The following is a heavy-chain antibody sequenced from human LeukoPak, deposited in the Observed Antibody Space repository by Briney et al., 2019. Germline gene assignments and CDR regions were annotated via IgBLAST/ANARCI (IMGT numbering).Heavy chain of an antibody. D-gene: IGHD3-10*01. CDR1: GYTFTNYG. Sequence: ASVKVSCKASGYTFTNYGISWVRQAPGQGLAWMGWISADNGNTNCAQKIQGRFTMTTDTSTSTACMELRSLRSDDTAVYYCARAREFTMVRGAPFDYWGQGTLVTVSS. CDR2: ISADNGNT. J-gene: IGHJ4*02. V-gene: IGHV1-18*01. CDR3: ARAREFTMVRGAPFDY.